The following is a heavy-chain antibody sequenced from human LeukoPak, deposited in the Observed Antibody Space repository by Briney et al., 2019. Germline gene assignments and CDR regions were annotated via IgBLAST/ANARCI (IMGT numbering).Heavy chain of an antibody. CDR3: AKGTLRSCSGGSCYPLDY. D-gene: IGHD2-15*01. V-gene: IGHV3-23*01. Sequence: GGSLRLSCAASGFTFSDYYMSWIRQAPGKGLEWVSAISGSGGSTYYADSVKGRFTISRDNSKNTLYLQMSGLRVEDTAVYYCAKGTLRSCSGGSCYPLDYWGQGTLVTVSS. CDR2: ISGSGGST. J-gene: IGHJ4*02. CDR1: GFTFSDYY.